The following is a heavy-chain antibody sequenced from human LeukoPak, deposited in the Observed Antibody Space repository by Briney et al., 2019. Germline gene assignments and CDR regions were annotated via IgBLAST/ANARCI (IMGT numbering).Heavy chain of an antibody. Sequence: SETLSLTCTVSGGSISSNYWSWIRQPPGKGLEWIGYINYSGSTNYNPSLKSRVTISVDTSKNRFSLKLSSVTAADTAVYYCAGSYVWGNSKFYYYYGMDVWGQGTTVTVSS. CDR2: INYSGST. J-gene: IGHJ6*02. CDR1: GGSISSNY. D-gene: IGHD3-16*01. CDR3: AGSYVWGNSKFYYYYGMDV. V-gene: IGHV4-59*12.